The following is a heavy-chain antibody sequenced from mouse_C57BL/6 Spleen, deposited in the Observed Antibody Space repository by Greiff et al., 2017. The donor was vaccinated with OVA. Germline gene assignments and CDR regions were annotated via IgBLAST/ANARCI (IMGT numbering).Heavy chain of an antibody. V-gene: IGHV1-43*01. CDR2: INPSTGGT. CDR1: GYSFTGYY. J-gene: IGHJ2*01. Sequence: EVQLQESGPELVKPGASVKISCKASGYSFTGYYMHWVKQSSEKSLEWIGEINPSTGGTSYNQKFKGKATLTVDKSSSTAYMQLKSLTSEDSAVYYCARHYFDYWGQGTTLTVSS. CDR3: ARHYFDY.